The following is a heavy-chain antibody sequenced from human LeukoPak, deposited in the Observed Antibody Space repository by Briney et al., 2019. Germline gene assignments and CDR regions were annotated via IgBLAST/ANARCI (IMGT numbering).Heavy chain of an antibody. D-gene: IGHD6-13*01. V-gene: IGHV4-34*01. J-gene: IGHJ6*03. CDR1: GGSFSGYY. CDR2: INHSGST. CDR3: ARGLSSSRRTYYYYYMDV. Sequence: SETLSLTCAVYGGSFSGYYWSWIRQPPGKGLEWLGEINHSGSTNYNPSLKSRVNILVETSKNQFSLKLSSVTAADTAVYYCARGLSSSRRTYYYYYMDVWGKGTTVTVSS.